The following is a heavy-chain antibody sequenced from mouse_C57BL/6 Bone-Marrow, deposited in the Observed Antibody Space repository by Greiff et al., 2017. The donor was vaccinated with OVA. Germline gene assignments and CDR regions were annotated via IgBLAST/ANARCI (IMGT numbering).Heavy chain of an antibody. CDR3: TLYGSSSYYYAMDY. D-gene: IGHD1-1*01. J-gene: IGHJ4*01. V-gene: IGHV14-4*01. CDR2: IDPENGDT. Sequence: VQLKESGAELVRPGASVTLSCTASGFNIKDDYMHWVKQRPEQGLEWIGWIDPENGDTEYASKFQGKATITADTSSNTAYLQLSSLTSEDTAVYYCTLYGSSSYYYAMDYWGQGTSVTVSS. CDR1: GFNIKDDY.